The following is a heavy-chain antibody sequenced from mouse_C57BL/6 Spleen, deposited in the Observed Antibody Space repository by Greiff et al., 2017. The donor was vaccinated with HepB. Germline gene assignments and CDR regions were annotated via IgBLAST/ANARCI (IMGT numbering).Heavy chain of an antibody. CDR3: TRMRDYGSAYAMDY. D-gene: IGHD1-1*01. J-gene: IGHJ4*01. Sequence: VQLQQSGAELVRPGASVTLSCKASGYTFTDYEMHWVKQTPVHGLEWIGAIDPETGGTAYNQKFKGKAILTADKSSSTAYMELRSLTSEDSAVYYGTRMRDYGSAYAMDYWGQGTSVTVSA. V-gene: IGHV1-15*01. CDR1: GYTFTDYE. CDR2: IDPETGGT.